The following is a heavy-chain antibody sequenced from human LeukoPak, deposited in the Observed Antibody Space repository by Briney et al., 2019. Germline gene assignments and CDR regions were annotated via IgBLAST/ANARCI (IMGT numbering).Heavy chain of an antibody. CDR2: IYYSGST. CDR1: GGSISSYY. V-gene: IGHV4-59*01. Sequence: SETLSLTCTVSGGSISSYYWSWIRQPPGKGLEWIGYIYYSGSTHYNPSLKSRVNISVDTSKNQVSLKLRSVTAADTAVYYCARTTEGYAGGPGYSYYYYMDVWGKGTTVTISS. CDR3: ARTTEGYAGGPGYSYYYYMDV. J-gene: IGHJ6*03. D-gene: IGHD5-12*01.